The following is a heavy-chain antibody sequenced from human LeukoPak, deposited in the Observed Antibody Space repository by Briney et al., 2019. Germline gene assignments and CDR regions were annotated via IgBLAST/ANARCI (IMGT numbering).Heavy chain of an antibody. V-gene: IGHV3-9*01. CDR3: ARDQTVTTGFDY. D-gene: IGHD4-17*01. CDR2: ISWNSGSI. J-gene: IGHJ4*02. CDR1: GFTFDDYA. Sequence: GGSLRLSCAASGFTFDDYAMHWVRQAPGKGLEWVSGISWNSGSIGYADSVKGRFTISRDNSKNTLYLQMNSLRAEDTAVYYCARDQTVTTGFDYWGQGTLVTVSS.